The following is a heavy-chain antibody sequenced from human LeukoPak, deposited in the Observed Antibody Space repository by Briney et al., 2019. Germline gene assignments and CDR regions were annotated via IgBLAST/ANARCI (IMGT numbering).Heavy chain of an antibody. J-gene: IGHJ4*02. CDR1: GSTVSDYG. Sequence: GGCRTPACAASGSTVSDYGMHWDRQAPGKGLEWVALIWYDGTNKYYVDSVKGRFTISRDNSKTTLYLQMNSLRADDTAVYYCARDRYGIRMEYFDYWPQRILVTVSS. D-gene: IGHD2/OR15-2a*01. CDR3: ARDRYGIRMEYFDY. CDR2: IWYDGTNK. V-gene: IGHV3-33*01.